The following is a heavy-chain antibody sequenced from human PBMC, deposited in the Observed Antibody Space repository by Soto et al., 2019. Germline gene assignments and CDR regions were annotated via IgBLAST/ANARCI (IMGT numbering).Heavy chain of an antibody. J-gene: IGHJ6*02. Sequence: GVSLRLSCAASGFTFCSYAMHWVRQAPGKGLEWVAVISYDGSNKYYADSLKGRFTISRDNSKNTLYLQMNSLRAEDTAVYYCARGRWRWLLHRYYGMDVWGQGTTVTVSS. D-gene: IGHD3-22*01. V-gene: IGHV3-30-3*01. CDR2: ISYDGSNK. CDR1: GFTFCSYA. CDR3: ARGRWRWLLHRYYGMDV.